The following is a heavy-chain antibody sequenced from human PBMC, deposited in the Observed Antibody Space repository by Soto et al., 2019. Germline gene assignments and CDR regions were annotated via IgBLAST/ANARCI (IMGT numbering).Heavy chain of an antibody. CDR3: ARGKTNYFFDL. D-gene: IGHD3-10*01. CDR2: IYRSGST. J-gene: IGHJ4*02. CDR1: GGSISRGDFS. V-gene: IGHV4-30-2*01. Sequence: PSETLSLTCVVSGGSISRGDFSWTWIRQPPGKGLEWVGYIYRSGSTYYNPSLKSPVSISLDKSMNQFSLNLTSVTAADTAVYYCARGKTNYFFDLWGQGHLVTVSS.